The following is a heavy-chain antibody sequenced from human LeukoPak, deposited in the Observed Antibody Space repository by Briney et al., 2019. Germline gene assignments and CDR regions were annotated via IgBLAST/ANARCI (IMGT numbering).Heavy chain of an antibody. Sequence: PSETLSLTCTVSGGSISSSSYYWGWIRQPPGKGLEWIGSIYYSGSTYYNPSLKSRVTISVDTSKNQFSLKLSSVTAADTAVYYCASVRGYSYGLLRYWGQGTLVTVSS. V-gene: IGHV4-39*07. CDR1: GGSISSSSYY. CDR2: IYYSGST. CDR3: ASVRGYSYGLLRY. J-gene: IGHJ4*02. D-gene: IGHD5-18*01.